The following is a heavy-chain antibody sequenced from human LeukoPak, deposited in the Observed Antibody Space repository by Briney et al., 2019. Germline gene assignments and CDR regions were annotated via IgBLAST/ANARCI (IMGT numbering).Heavy chain of an antibody. J-gene: IGHJ4*02. Sequence: SETLSLTCAVSGGSISSGGYSWSWIRQPPGKGLEWIGYIYHSGNTYYSPSLKTRVTISVDRSKNQFSLKLSSVTAAGTAVYYCARASQGGTYADYWGQGTLVTVSS. D-gene: IGHD1-26*01. CDR3: ARASQGGTYADY. CDR1: GGSISSGGYS. V-gene: IGHV4-30-2*01. CDR2: IYHSGNT.